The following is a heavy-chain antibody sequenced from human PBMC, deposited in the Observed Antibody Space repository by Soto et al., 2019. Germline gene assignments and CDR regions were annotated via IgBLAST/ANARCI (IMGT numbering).Heavy chain of an antibody. CDR2: ISSYNGNT. D-gene: IGHD2-2*01. CDR3: ARGPRYCSTTSCFSGVTWFDP. Sequence: QVQLVQSGAEVKKPGASVKVSCKASGYTFTSYGISWVRQAPGQGLEWMGWISSYNGNTNYAQKVQGRVTMTTDKSTSTTYVELRSLRSDDTAVYYCARGPRYCSTTSCFSGVTWFDPWGQGTLVTVSS. CDR1: GYTFTSYG. V-gene: IGHV1-18*04. J-gene: IGHJ5*02.